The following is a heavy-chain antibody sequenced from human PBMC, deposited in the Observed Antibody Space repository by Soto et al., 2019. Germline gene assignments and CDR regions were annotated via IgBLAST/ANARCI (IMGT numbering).Heavy chain of an antibody. CDR1: GFTFSSYA. Sequence: GGSLRLSCAASGFTFSSYAMSWVRQAPGKGLEWVSAISGSGGSTYYADSVKGRFTISRDNSKNTLYLQMNSLRAEDTAVYYCAKDRPYCSGGSCYSRPNYFDYWGQGTLGTVSS. D-gene: IGHD2-15*01. J-gene: IGHJ4*02. V-gene: IGHV3-23*01. CDR2: ISGSGGST. CDR3: AKDRPYCSGGSCYSRPNYFDY.